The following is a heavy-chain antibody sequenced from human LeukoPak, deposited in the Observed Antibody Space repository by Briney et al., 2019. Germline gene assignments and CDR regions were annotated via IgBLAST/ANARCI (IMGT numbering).Heavy chain of an antibody. J-gene: IGHJ5*02. CDR3: GKNANDYGDSDIDP. D-gene: IGHD4-17*01. CDR1: GFTFSAYA. CDR2: ISAEADRI. Sequence: GGSLRLSCEASGFTFSAYAMTWVRQAPGKGLEWVSDISAEADRINYADSVKGRFTISRDSSENTLYLQMSSLRAEDMAVYFCGKNANDYGDSDIDPWGQGPLFTVPS. V-gene: IGHV3-23*01.